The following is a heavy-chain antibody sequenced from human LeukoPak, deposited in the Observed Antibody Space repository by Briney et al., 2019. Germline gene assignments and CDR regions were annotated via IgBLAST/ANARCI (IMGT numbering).Heavy chain of an antibody. Sequence: SEKVSCKASVRTLSRYPLCWVRHAPGQALEWTGGLIPLFGPANYAQKFQGRVTITADESTTTAYMELSSLRSEDTAVYYCARGPIKPTISSPYFDYWGQGTLVTVSS. CDR2: LIPLFGPA. CDR3: ARGPIKPTISSPYFDY. CDR1: VRTLSRYP. D-gene: IGHD5-12*01. J-gene: IGHJ4*02. V-gene: IGHV1-69*01.